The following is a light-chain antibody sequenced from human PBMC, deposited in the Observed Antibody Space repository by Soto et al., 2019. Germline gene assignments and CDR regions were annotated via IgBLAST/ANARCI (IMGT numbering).Light chain of an antibody. CDR1: KNISSW. V-gene: IGKV1-5*01. Sequence: DVQMTQSPCTLSASIGGRVTITYRASKNISSWLSWYQQQQRKAPKLLIYDDSSLESGVPSRFSGSGSGKEFTLTISSLQPHDFATYYCQQHNSHSGTFGQGTKVDNK. CDR3: QQHNSHSGT. J-gene: IGKJ1*01. CDR2: DDS.